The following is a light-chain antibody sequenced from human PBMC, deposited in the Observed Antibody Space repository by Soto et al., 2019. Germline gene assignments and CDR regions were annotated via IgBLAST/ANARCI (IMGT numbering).Light chain of an antibody. CDR2: TAS. V-gene: IGKV1-39*01. J-gene: IGKJ4*01. Sequence: IQMIQSPSSLSASVGDRVTVTCRASQRISNSLNWYHQKPGQAPKLLIYTASSLHTGVPSRFSGSGSGTDFTLTISSLQPEDFATYFCQQSYSASLTFGGGTKVDIK. CDR1: QRISNS. CDR3: QQSYSASLT.